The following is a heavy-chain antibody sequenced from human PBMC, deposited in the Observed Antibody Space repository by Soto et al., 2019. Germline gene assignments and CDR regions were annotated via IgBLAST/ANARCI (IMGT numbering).Heavy chain of an antibody. CDR1: GFTFSSYS. J-gene: IGHJ4*02. CDR3: ARAPRYYYDSSGFDY. Sequence: PGGSLRLSCTASGFTFSSYSMNWVRQAPGKGLEWVSYISSSSSTIYYADSVKGRFTISRDNAKNSLYLQMNSLRDEDTAVYYCARAPRYYYDSSGFDYWGQGTLVTVSS. V-gene: IGHV3-48*02. CDR2: ISSSSSTI. D-gene: IGHD3-22*01.